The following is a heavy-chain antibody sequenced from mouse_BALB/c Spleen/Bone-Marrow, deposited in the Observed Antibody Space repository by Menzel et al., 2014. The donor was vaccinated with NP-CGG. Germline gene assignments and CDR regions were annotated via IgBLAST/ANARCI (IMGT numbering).Heavy chain of an antibody. Sequence: DVMLVESGGGLVKSGGSLKLSCAASGFSFNSYGMSWVRQTPEKRLEWVATISGGSYTFYPDSVKGRFTISRDNAKNNLYLQLSSLRSEDTALYYCARHAYYDQTEVSFVYWGQGTLVTVSA. CDR2: ISGGSYT. V-gene: IGHV5-9-2*01. D-gene: IGHD2-4*01. J-gene: IGHJ3*01. CDR1: GFSFNSYG. CDR3: ARHAYYDQTEVSFVY.